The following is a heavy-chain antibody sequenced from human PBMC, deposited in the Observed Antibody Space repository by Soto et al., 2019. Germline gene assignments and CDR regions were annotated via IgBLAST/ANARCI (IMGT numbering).Heavy chain of an antibody. CDR2: IKSDGSET. CDR3: AREYM. D-gene: IGHD1-1*01. CDR1: GFTFSSFW. Sequence: EVQLVESGGGLVQPGGSLRLSCEGSGFTFSSFWMSWVRQTPEKGLEWVAAIKSDGSETYYGDSVKGRFTISRDNRKKSLDLQMNSLREEDTAVYYCAREYMWGQGALVTVSS. J-gene: IGHJ4*02. V-gene: IGHV3-7*01.